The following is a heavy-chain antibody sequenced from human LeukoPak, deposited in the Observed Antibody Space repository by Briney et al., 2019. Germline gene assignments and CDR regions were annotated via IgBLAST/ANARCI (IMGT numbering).Heavy chain of an antibody. D-gene: IGHD3-22*01. V-gene: IGHV3-74*01. Sequence: PGGSLRLSCEASGFTFSSYWMHWVRQTPGEGLMWVARIKSDGSTIYADSVQGRFTISRDNAKNTLNLQMNSLRAEDTAVYYCARDLGQYYDTSDNWFDPWGQGTLVTVSS. CDR3: ARDLGQYYDTSDNWFDP. J-gene: IGHJ5*02. CDR1: GFTFSSYW. CDR2: IKSDGST.